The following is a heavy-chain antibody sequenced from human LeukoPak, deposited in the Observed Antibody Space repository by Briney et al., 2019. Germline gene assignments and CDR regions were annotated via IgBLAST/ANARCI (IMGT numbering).Heavy chain of an antibody. CDR3: SRDTSLAVVTPEKRTYYFDY. CDR1: GYTFTGYY. V-gene: IGHV1-2*02. D-gene: IGHD4-23*01. Sequence: ASVRVSCKASGYTFTGYYMHWVRQAPGQGLEWVGCINPKSDGTNYAQEFQGRVSMTSDTSISTAYMELSMLRYDVKVVYSYSRDTSLAVVTPEKRTYYFDYWGQGTLVTVSS. J-gene: IGHJ4*02. CDR2: INPKSDGT.